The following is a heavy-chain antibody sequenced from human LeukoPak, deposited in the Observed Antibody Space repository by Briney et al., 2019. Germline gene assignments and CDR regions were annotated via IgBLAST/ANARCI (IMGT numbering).Heavy chain of an antibody. CDR1: GGSFSGYY. CDR2: INHSGST. Sequence: SETLSLTCAVYGGSFSGYYWSWIRQPPGRGLEWIGEINHSGSTNYNPSLKSRVTISVDTSKNQFSLKLSSVTAADTAVYYCARAIRFGELLFSPDYWYFDLWGRGTLVTVSS. V-gene: IGHV4-34*01. D-gene: IGHD3-10*01. J-gene: IGHJ2*01. CDR3: ARAIRFGELLFSPDYWYFDL.